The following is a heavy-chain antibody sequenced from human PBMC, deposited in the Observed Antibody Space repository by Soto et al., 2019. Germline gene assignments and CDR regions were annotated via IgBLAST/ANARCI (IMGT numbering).Heavy chain of an antibody. J-gene: IGHJ4*02. CDR2: ISAYNGNT. Sequence: ASVKVSCKASGYTFTSYGISWVRQAPGQGLEWMGWISAYNGNTNYAQKLQGRVTMTTDSSTSTAYMELRSLRSDDTAVYYCARAPLPRITIFGVVTHPDYWGQGTLVTVSS. D-gene: IGHD3-3*01. CDR1: GYTFTSYG. V-gene: IGHV1-18*01. CDR3: ARAPLPRITIFGVVTHPDY.